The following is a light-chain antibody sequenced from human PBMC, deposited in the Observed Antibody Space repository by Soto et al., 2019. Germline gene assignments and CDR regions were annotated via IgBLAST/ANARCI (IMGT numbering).Light chain of an antibody. V-gene: IGLV1-47*02. J-gene: IGLJ1*01. CDR1: SSNIGSNY. Sequence: QSVLTQPPPASGTPGQRVTISCSGSSSNIGSNYVYWYQQLPGTAPKLLIYSNNQRPSGVPDRFSGSKSGTSASLAISGPRSEDEADYYCAAWDDSLSGYVFGTGTKV. CDR2: SNN. CDR3: AAWDDSLSGYV.